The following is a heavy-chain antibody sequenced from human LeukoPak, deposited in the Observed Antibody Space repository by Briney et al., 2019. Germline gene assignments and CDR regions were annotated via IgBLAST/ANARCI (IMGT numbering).Heavy chain of an antibody. D-gene: IGHD3-10*01. V-gene: IGHV4-39*01. Sequence: PSETLSLTCTVSGGSISSSSYYWGWLRQPPGKGLEWIGSIYYSGSTYYNPSLKSRVTISVDTSKNQFSLKLSSVTAADTAVHYCARHAEVNMVRGVINYFDYWGQGTLVTVSS. CDR2: IYYSGST. CDR3: ARHAEVNMVRGVINYFDY. CDR1: GGSISSSSYY. J-gene: IGHJ4*02.